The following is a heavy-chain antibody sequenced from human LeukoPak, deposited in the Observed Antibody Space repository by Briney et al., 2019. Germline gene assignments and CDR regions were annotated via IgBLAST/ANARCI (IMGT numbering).Heavy chain of an antibody. Sequence: GGSLRLSCAASGFTFSSYSMNWVRQAPGKGLEWVSAISGSGGSTYYADSVKGRFTISRDNSKNTLYLQMNSLRAEDTAVYYCAKVLTDCSSTSCYGLGAFDYWGQGTLVTVSS. CDR3: AKVLTDCSSTSCYGLGAFDY. V-gene: IGHV3-23*01. CDR1: GFTFSSYS. CDR2: ISGSGGST. J-gene: IGHJ4*02. D-gene: IGHD2-2*01.